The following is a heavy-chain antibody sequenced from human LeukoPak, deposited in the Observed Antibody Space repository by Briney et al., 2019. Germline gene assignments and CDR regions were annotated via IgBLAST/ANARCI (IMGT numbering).Heavy chain of an antibody. V-gene: IGHV3-23*01. D-gene: IGHD3-9*01. CDR2: ISAGGGST. Sequence: GGSLRLSCAASGFTFSSYAMSWVRQAPGKGLEWVAGISAGGGSTYYADSVKGRFTISRDNSKNMLYLQLNSLRAEDTAVYYGAKGDPPTYYDILTGQDYWGQGTLVTVSS. J-gene: IGHJ4*02. CDR1: GFTFSSYA. CDR3: AKGDPPTYYDILTGQDY.